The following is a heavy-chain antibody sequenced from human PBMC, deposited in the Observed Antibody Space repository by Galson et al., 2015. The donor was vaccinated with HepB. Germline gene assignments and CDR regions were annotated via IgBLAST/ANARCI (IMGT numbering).Heavy chain of an antibody. D-gene: IGHD1-26*01. CDR3: ARESYSGSYPPSLGH. J-gene: IGHJ4*02. CDR2: IWYDGSNK. CDR1: GFTFSSYG. Sequence: SLRLSCAASGFTFSSYGMHWVRQAPGKGLEWVAVIWYDGSNKYYADSVKGRFTISRDNSKNTLYLQMNSLRAEDTAVYYCARESYSGSYPPSLGHWGQGTLVTVSS. V-gene: IGHV3-33*01.